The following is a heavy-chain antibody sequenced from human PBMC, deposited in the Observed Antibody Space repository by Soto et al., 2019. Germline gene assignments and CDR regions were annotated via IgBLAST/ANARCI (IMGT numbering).Heavy chain of an antibody. V-gene: IGHV4-34*01. D-gene: IGHD1-1*01. Sequence: PSETLSLTCAVYGGSFSGYYWSWIRQPPGKGLEWIGEINHSGSTNYNPSLKSRVTISVDTSKNQRSLKLSSVTAADTAVYYCARGTGTVLQWRWFDSWGQGTLVTVSS. CDR1: GGSFSGYY. J-gene: IGHJ5*01. CDR3: ARGTGTVLQWRWFDS. CDR2: INHSGST.